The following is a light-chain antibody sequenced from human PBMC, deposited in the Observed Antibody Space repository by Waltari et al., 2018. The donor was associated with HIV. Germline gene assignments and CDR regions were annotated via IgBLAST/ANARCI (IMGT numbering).Light chain of an antibody. CDR2: ATS. CDR1: QHIGCS. Sequence: DVQMTQSPTFLSASVTDSVTISCRASQHIGCSVNWYQHKSGRAPKLLVAATSNLQSGVPSRFSGSGFGTQFSLTITEIQPDDFAHYFCQQSYSLPYTFGQGT. CDR3: QQSYSLPYT. J-gene: IGKJ2*01. V-gene: IGKV1-39*01.